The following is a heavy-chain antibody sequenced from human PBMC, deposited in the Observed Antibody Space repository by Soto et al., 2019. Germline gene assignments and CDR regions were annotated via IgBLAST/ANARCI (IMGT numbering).Heavy chain of an antibody. V-gene: IGHV1-18*01. Sequence: QVQLVQSGAEVRKPGASVNVSCKTSGYIFTNYGVAWVRQAPGQGLELVAWISSYNGYPKHTQKFQGRVTVTTDTTTRTGYMELRNLRSDDTAVYYCARASAGALYDFWGQGTRVTVSS. CDR2: ISSYNGYP. J-gene: IGHJ4*02. CDR1: GYIFTNYG. D-gene: IGHD6-13*01. CDR3: ARASAGALYDF.